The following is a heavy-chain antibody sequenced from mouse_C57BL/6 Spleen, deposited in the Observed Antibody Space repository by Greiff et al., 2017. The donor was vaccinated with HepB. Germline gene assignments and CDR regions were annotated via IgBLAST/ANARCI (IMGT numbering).Heavy chain of an antibody. V-gene: IGHV1-82*01. CDR3: ARRANWDYAMDY. J-gene: IGHJ4*01. CDR1: GYAFSSSW. Sequence: QVQLQQSGPELVKPGASVKISCKASGYAFSSSWMNWVKQRPGKGLEWIGRIYPGDGDTNYNGKFKGKATLTADKSSSTAYMQLSSLTSEDSAVYFGARRANWDYAMDYWGQGTSVTVSS. CDR2: IYPGDGDT. D-gene: IGHD4-1*01.